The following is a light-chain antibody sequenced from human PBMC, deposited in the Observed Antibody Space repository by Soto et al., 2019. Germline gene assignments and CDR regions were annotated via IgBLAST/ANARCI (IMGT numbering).Light chain of an antibody. J-gene: IGLJ1*01. CDR3: QVWELSFAHYV. CDR2: DDR. Sequence: SYELTQPPSLSVAPGQTARITCSGDNIGRKSVHWYQQKPGQAPVMVLYDDRKRPSGSPERFSGANSGNTATLTITRVEAGDEADYYCQVWELSFAHYVFGTATKVTVL. CDR1: NIGRKS. V-gene: IGLV3-21*02.